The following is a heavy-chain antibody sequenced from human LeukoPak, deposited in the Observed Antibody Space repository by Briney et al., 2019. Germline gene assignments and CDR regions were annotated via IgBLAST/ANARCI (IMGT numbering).Heavy chain of an antibody. Sequence: GGSLRLSCAASRFTFSSYSMNWVRQAPGKGLEWVSSISSSSSYIYYADSVQGRFTISRDNAKNSLYLQMNSLRAEDPAVYYCARESTDSSGYYSAAVDYWGQGTLVTVSS. J-gene: IGHJ4*02. D-gene: IGHD3-22*01. CDR1: RFTFSSYS. CDR2: ISSSSSYI. V-gene: IGHV3-21*01. CDR3: ARESTDSSGYYSAAVDY.